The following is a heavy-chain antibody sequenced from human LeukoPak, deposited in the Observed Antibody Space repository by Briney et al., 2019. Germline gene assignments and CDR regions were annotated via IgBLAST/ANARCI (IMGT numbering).Heavy chain of an antibody. V-gene: IGHV3-74*01. D-gene: IGHD2-2*01. CDR2: IYRRCT. J-gene: IGHJ4*02. CDR3: ARADYYCSSTSCGFDY. Sequence: IYRRCTSYSPSVQVPFPISSDNPKNTLYLPMNSLRAEDTAVYYCARADYYCSSTSCGFDYWGQGTLVTVSS.